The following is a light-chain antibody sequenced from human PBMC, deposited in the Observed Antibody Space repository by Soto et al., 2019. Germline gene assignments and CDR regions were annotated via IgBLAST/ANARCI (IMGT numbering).Light chain of an antibody. CDR1: SSDVGGYNY. V-gene: IGLV2-11*01. CDR2: DVS. CDR3: CSYAGSYTWV. Sequence: QPALTQPRSVSGSPGQSVTISCTGTSSDVGGYNYVSWYQQYPGKAPKLMIHDVSKRPSGVPDRFSGSKSGNTASLTISGLQAEDEADYYCCSYAGSYTWVFGGGTKLTVL. J-gene: IGLJ3*02.